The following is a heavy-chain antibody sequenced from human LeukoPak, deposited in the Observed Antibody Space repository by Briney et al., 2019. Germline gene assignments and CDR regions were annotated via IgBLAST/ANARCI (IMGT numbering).Heavy chain of an antibody. CDR2: IYYSGST. Sequence: SETLSLTCTVSGGSISSSSYYWGWIRQPPGKGLEWMGSIYYSGSTYYNPSLKSRVTISVDTSKNQFSLKLSSVTAADTAVYYCARHVINGGNMDVWGKGTTVTVSS. CDR1: GGSISSSSYY. D-gene: IGHD2-15*01. J-gene: IGHJ6*03. CDR3: ARHVINGGNMDV. V-gene: IGHV4-39*01.